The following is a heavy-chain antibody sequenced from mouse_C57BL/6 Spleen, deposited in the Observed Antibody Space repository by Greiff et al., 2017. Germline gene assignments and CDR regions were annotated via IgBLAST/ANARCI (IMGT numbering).Heavy chain of an antibody. J-gene: IGHJ4*01. CDR2: IDPSDRYT. V-gene: IGHV1-50*01. CDR1: GYTFTSYW. CDR3: ARYYYGSSYAMDY. Sequence: VKVVESGAELVKPGASVKLSCKASGYTFTSYWMQWVKQRPGQGLEWIGEIDPSDRYTNYNQKFKGKATLTVDTSSSTAYMQLSSLTSEDSAVYYCARYYYGSSYAMDYWGQGTSVTVAS. D-gene: IGHD1-1*01.